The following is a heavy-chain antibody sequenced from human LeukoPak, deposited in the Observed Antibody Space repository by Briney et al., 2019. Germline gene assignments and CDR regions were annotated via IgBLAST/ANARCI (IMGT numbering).Heavy chain of an antibody. CDR3: AKSYFDYSTFYSYYFNL. V-gene: IGHV4-4*09. CDR2: VYTSGST. J-gene: IGHJ4*02. D-gene: IGHD4-11*01. Sequence: SETLSLTCTVSVGSLSRGYWSWIRQPPGRGLEWIGYVYTSGSTNYNPSLKSRVTISVDTSKSQFALKLSSVSAGDTAVYYCAKSYFDYSTFYSYYFNLWGQGALVTVSS. CDR1: VGSLSRGY.